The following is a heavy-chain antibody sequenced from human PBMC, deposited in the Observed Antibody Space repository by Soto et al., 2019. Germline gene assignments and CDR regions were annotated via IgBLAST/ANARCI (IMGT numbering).Heavy chain of an antibody. CDR1: GGSISSYY. CDR2: IYYSGST. CDR3: ARQCDVVVFDYFDY. D-gene: IGHD2-15*01. J-gene: IGHJ4*02. Sequence: PSETLSLTCTVSGGSISSYYWSWIRQPPGKGLEWIGYIYYSGSTNYNPSLKSRVTISVDTSKNQFSLKLSSVTAADTAVYYCARQCDVVVFDYFDYWGQGTLVTVSS. V-gene: IGHV4-59*08.